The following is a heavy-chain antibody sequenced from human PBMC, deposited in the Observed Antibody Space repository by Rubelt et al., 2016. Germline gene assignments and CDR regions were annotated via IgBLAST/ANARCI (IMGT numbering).Heavy chain of an antibody. D-gene: IGHD6-13*01. CDR2: INHSGST. J-gene: IGHJ3*01. CDR3: ARHVVAAAPLGV. CDR1: GGSFGDNY. Sequence: QVQLQQWGAGLLKPSETLSLICAVYGGSFGDNYWSWIRQPPGKGLEWIGEINHSGSTNYNPSLKSRVPISVDTSKNHFSLRLTAVTAADTAVYYCARHVVAAAPLGVWGQGTMVTVSS. V-gene: IGHV4-34*01.